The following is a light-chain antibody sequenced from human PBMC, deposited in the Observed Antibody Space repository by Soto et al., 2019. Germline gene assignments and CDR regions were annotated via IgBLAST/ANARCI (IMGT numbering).Light chain of an antibody. CDR3: LQHNGYPLA. Sequence: DIQMTQSPSSLSASVGDRVTMTCRASQGIRSDLGWYQHKPGKAPKRLIYAASSLQSGVPSRFSGSGSGTEFTLTISSLQPEDFATYYCLQHNGYPLAFGQGTRLEIK. J-gene: IGKJ5*01. CDR1: QGIRSD. CDR2: AAS. V-gene: IGKV1-17*01.